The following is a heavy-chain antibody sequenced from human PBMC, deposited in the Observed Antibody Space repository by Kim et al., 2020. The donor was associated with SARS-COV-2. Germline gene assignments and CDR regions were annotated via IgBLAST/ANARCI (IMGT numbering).Heavy chain of an antibody. CDR2: ISGSGGST. Sequence: GGSLRLSCAASGFTFSSYAMSWVRQAPGKGLEWVSAISGSGGSTYYADSVKGRFTISRDNSKNTLYLQMNSLRAEDTAVYYCAKGQSRRGHLGVVITFNTAPDYWGQGTLVTVSS. D-gene: IGHD3-3*01. J-gene: IGHJ4*02. CDR3: AKGQSRRGHLGVVITFNTAPDY. V-gene: IGHV3-23*01. CDR1: GFTFSSYA.